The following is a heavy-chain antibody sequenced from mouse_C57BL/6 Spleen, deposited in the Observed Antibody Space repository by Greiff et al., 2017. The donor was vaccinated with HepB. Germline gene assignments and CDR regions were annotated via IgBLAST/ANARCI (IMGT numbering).Heavy chain of an antibody. CDR3: TRCLTGTSMMDY. J-gene: IGHJ4*01. Sequence: VQLQQSGTVLARPGASVKMSCKTSGYTFTSYWMHWVKQRPGRGLEWIGAIYPGNSDTSYNQKFKGKAKLTAVTSASTAYMELSSLTNEDSAVYYGTRCLTGTSMMDYWGQGTSVTVSS. CDR1: GYTFTSYW. CDR2: IYPGNSDT. V-gene: IGHV1-5*01. D-gene: IGHD4-1*01.